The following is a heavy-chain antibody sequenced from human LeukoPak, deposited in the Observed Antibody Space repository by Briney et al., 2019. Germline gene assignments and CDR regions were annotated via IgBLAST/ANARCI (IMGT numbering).Heavy chain of an antibody. V-gene: IGHV3-23*01. CDR2: ISGRGGST. Sequence: PGGSLRLSCAASGFTFSSYAMSWVRQAPGKGLEWVSAISGRGGSTYYADSGKGRFTISRDHSKNTLYLQMNSLRAEDTAVYYCAKGYCGSTSCDWFDPWGQGTLVTVSS. D-gene: IGHD2-2*01. CDR3: AKGYCGSTSCDWFDP. CDR1: GFTFSSYA. J-gene: IGHJ5*02.